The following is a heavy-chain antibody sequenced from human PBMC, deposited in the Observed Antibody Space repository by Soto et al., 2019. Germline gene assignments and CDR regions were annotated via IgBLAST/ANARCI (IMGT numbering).Heavy chain of an antibody. J-gene: IGHJ5*02. Sequence: ASETLCLTWSVAGASISSFDCSWIRQPPGKGLEYIGYIYYSGSINYNPSLKSRATISVDTSTNQFSLKLSSVTAADPAVYYCARGRGCLAPWGQGTLVPVS. CDR2: IYYSGSI. V-gene: IGHV4-59*01. CDR1: GASISSFD. CDR3: ARGRGCLAP. D-gene: IGHD6-25*01.